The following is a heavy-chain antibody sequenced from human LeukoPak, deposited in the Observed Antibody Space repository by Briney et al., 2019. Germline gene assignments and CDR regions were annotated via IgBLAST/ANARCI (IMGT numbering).Heavy chain of an antibody. CDR2: ITLSGGST. Sequence: GGSLRLSCAASGFTFNNYAMSWVRQAPGKGLEWVSVITLSGGSTYYADSVKGRFTISRDNSKSTLYLQVSSLRAEDTAVYHCAKAVVGGTAPDYWGQGTLVTVSS. J-gene: IGHJ4*02. V-gene: IGHV3-23*01. CDR1: GFTFNNYA. D-gene: IGHD6-19*01. CDR3: AKAVVGGTAPDY.